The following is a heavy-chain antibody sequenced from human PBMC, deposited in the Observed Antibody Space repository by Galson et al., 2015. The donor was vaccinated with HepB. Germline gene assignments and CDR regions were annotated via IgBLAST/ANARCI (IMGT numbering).Heavy chain of an antibody. V-gene: IGHV3-15*01. Sequence: SLRLSCAASGFSFRNAWMSWVRQAPGKGLEWVGRIKSETDGGTADYAAPVKGRFTIPRNDSKNTLYLQMKSLKTEDTAVYYCSTNMVRGPPRWGQGTLVTVSS. J-gene: IGHJ4*02. CDR3: STNMVRGPPR. D-gene: IGHD3-10*01. CDR2: IKSETDGGTA. CDR1: GFSFRNAW.